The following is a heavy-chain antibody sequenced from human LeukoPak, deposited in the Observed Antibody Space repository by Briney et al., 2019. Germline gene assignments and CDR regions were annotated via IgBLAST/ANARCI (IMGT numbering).Heavy chain of an antibody. Sequence: SQTLSLTCTVSGGSISSGSYYWSWIRQPAGKGLEWIGRIYTSGSTNYNPSLKSRVTISVDTSKNQFSLKLSSVTAADTAVYYCARIPTRAYSGYDWDFDYWGQGTLVTVSS. CDR1: GGSISSGSYY. CDR3: ARIPTRAYSGYDWDFDY. V-gene: IGHV4-61*02. CDR2: IYTSGST. D-gene: IGHD5-12*01. J-gene: IGHJ4*02.